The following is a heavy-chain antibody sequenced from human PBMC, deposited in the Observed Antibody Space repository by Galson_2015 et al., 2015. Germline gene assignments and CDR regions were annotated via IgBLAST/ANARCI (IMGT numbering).Heavy chain of an antibody. D-gene: IGHD6-6*01. J-gene: IGHJ5*02. CDR2: ISSSSSYI. CDR3: ARGGIAARWGAVWFDP. V-gene: IGHV3-11*06. Sequence: SLRLSCAASGFTFSDYYMSWIRQAPGKGLEWVSSISSSSSYIYYADSVKGRFTISRDNAKNSLYLQMNSLRAEDTAVYYCARGGIAARWGAVWFDPWGQGTLVTVSS. CDR1: GFTFSDYY.